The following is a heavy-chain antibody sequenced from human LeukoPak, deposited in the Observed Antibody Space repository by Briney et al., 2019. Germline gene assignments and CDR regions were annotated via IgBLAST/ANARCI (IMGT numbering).Heavy chain of an antibody. D-gene: IGHD3-10*01. CDR3: ARDMGSGSYYNFDY. Sequence: GGSLRLSCAASEFTFSDYYMSWIRQAPGKGLEWVSYISSSGSTIYYADSVKGRFTISRDNAKNSLYLQMNSLRAEDTAVYYCARDMGSGSYYNFDYWGQGTLVTVSS. CDR1: EFTFSDYY. CDR2: ISSSGSTI. J-gene: IGHJ4*02. V-gene: IGHV3-11*01.